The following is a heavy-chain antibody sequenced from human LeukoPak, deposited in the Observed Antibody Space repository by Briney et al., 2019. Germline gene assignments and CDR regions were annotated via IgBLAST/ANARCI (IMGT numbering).Heavy chain of an antibody. J-gene: IGHJ6*03. CDR3: ARDRRGMVRGYYYYYYMDV. CDR2: IDYSGST. Sequence: SETLSLTCTVSGGSISSSSYHWGWIRQPPGKGLEWIGSIDYSGSTYYNPSLKSRITISVDTSKIQFSLKLSSVTAADTAVYYCARDRRGMVRGYYYYYYMDVWGKGTTVTISS. D-gene: IGHD3-10*01. V-gene: IGHV4-39*07. CDR1: GGSISSSSYH.